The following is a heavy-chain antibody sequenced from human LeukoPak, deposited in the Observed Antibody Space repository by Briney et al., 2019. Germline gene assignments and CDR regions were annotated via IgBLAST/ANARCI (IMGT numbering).Heavy chain of an antibody. V-gene: IGHV7-4-1*02. J-gene: IGHJ4*02. CDR1: GYTFTSYA. Sequence: ASVKVSCKASGYTFTSYAMNWVRQAPGQGLEWMGWINTNTGNPTYAQGFTGRFVFSLDTSVSTAYLQISSLKAEDTAVYYCARDQEGLRYFDWIIDYWGQGTLVTVSS. CDR3: ARDQEGLRYFDWIIDY. CDR2: INTNTGNP. D-gene: IGHD3-9*01.